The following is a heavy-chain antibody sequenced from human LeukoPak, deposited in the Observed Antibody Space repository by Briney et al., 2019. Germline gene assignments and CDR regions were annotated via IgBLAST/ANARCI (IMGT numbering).Heavy chain of an antibody. D-gene: IGHD5-24*01. Sequence: ASVKVSCKASGGTFSSYTISWVRQAPGQGLEWMGRIIPILGIANYAQKFQGRVTITADKSTSTAYMELSSLRSEDTAVYYCARVSSEMATIGGNYWGQGTLVTVSS. J-gene: IGHJ4*02. CDR3: ARVSSEMATIGGNY. CDR1: GGTFSSYT. CDR2: IIPILGIA. V-gene: IGHV1-69*02.